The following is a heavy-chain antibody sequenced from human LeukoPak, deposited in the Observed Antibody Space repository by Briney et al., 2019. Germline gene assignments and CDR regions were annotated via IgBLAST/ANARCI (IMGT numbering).Heavy chain of an antibody. D-gene: IGHD2-2*01. Sequence: SETLSLTCAVYGGSFSGYYWSWIRQPPGKGLEWIGEINHSGSTNYNPSLKSRVTISVDTSKNQFSLKLSSVTAADTAVYYCARENTGSCSSTSCYGWFDPWGQGTLVTVSS. CDR3: ARENTGSCSSTSCYGWFDP. CDR1: GGSFSGYY. V-gene: IGHV4-34*01. J-gene: IGHJ5*02. CDR2: INHSGST.